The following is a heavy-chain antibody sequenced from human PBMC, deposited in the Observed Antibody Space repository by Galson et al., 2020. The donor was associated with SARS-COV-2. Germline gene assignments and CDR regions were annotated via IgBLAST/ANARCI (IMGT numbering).Heavy chain of an antibody. Sequence: GGSLRLSCAASGFTFSSYAMSWVRQAPGKGLEWVSAISGSGGSTYYADSVKGRFTISRDNSKNTLYLQMNSLRAEDTAVYYCAKDDFMITFGGVIAHPNYYYYYMDVWGKGTTVTVSS. V-gene: IGHV3-23*01. CDR2: ISGSGGST. CDR1: GFTFSSYA. D-gene: IGHD3-16*02. CDR3: AKDDFMITFGGVIAHPNYYYYYMDV. J-gene: IGHJ6*03.